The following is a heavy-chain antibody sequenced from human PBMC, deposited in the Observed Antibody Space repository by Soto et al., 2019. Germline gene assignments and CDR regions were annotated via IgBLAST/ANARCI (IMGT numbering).Heavy chain of an antibody. CDR1: GGSISSYY. D-gene: IGHD2-15*01. J-gene: IGHJ3*02. CDR3: ARRLGYCSGGSCSDSFDI. V-gene: IGHV4-59*08. CDR2: IYYSGST. Sequence: SETLSLTCTVSGGSISSYYWSWIRQPPGKGLEWIGYIYYSGSTNYNPSLKSRVTISVDASKNQFSLKLSSVTAADTAVYYCARRLGYCSGGSCSDSFDIWGQGTMVSVSS.